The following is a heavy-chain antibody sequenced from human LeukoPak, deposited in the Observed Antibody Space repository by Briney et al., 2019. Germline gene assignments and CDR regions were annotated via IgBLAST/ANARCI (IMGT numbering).Heavy chain of an antibody. Sequence: SETLSLTCTVSGGSISSSSYYWGWIRQPPGKGLEWIGSIYYSGSSYYHPSLKSRAPISVDTSKIQFSLKLSSVTAADTAVYYCASHNGAGDYDFWSGYYRGEDWFDPWGQGTLVTVSS. J-gene: IGHJ5*02. CDR3: ASHNGAGDYDFWSGYYRGEDWFDP. CDR1: GGSISSSSYY. CDR2: IYYSGSS. V-gene: IGHV4-39*01. D-gene: IGHD3-3*01.